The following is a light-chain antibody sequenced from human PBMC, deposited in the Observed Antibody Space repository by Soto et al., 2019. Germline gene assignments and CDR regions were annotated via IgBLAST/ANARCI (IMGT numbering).Light chain of an antibody. CDR2: DVS. Sequence: QSVLTQPASVSGSPGQSITISCTGTSSDIGGYNYVSWYQQHPGKAPKLIIYDVSNRPSGVSNRFSGSKSGNAASLTISGLQAEDEADYYCSSYTSSSTAVFVGGTMLTVL. CDR3: SSYTSSSTAV. V-gene: IGLV2-14*01. J-gene: IGLJ2*01. CDR1: SSDIGGYNY.